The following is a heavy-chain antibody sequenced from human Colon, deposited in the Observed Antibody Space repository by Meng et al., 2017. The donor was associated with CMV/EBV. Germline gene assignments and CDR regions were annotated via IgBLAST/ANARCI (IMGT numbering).Heavy chain of an antibody. V-gene: IGHV3-74*01. Sequence: WAGIGFSFSSDWMGWVRQAAGEGLGWVRSINSDGSSTSYADSVKGRFTISRDNAKNTLYLQMNSLRAEDTAVYYCARVSSSSRRFDYWGQGTLVTSPQ. D-gene: IGHD6-6*01. CDR3: ARVSSSSRRFDY. J-gene: IGHJ4*02. CDR2: INSDGSST. CDR1: GFSFSSDW.